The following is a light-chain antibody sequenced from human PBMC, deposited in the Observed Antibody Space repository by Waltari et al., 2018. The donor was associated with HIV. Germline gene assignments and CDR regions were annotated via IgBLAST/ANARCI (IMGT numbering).Light chain of an antibody. Sequence: QSVLTQPPSASGTPGQTVTISCSGSSSNIGGNYVYWYQRLPGTAPKLLIYRNNHRPSGVPDRFSGSKSGTSASLAISGLRSEDEADYYCASWDDSLSGWVFGGGTKVTVL. CDR2: RNN. CDR1: SSNIGGNY. CDR3: ASWDDSLSGWV. J-gene: IGLJ3*02. V-gene: IGLV1-47*01.